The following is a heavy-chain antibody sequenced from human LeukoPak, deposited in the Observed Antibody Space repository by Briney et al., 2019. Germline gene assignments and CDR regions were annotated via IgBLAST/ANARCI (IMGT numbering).Heavy chain of an antibody. CDR3: AGGRDTAVAGPGGYFDY. D-gene: IGHD6-19*01. Sequence: GGSLRLSCVASGFTFNNDWMAWVRQSPGKGLYWVATINLGGNEGRYADSVKGRFTISRDNAKNSLYLQMNSLTAEDTAVYYCAGGRDTAVAGPGGYFDYWAQGTLVTVSS. V-gene: IGHV3-7*03. CDR2: INLGGNEG. CDR1: GFTFNNDW. J-gene: IGHJ4*02.